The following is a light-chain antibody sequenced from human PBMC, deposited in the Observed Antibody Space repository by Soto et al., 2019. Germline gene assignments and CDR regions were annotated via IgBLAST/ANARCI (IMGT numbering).Light chain of an antibody. CDR2: GAS. CDR3: QQYGSSPPLT. J-gene: IGKJ4*01. CDR1: QSISSSF. Sequence: EFVLTQSPGKLSLSPGERATRSCRASQSISSSFLAWYQQKPGQAPRLLIYGASHRGTGIPDRFSGSGSGTDFTLTISRLEPEDFAVYYCQQYGSSPPLTFGGGTKVEIK. V-gene: IGKV3-20*01.